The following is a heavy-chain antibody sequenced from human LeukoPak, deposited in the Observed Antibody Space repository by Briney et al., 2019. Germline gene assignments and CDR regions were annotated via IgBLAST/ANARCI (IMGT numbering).Heavy chain of an antibody. CDR1: GGSFSGYY. CDR3: ARGLLGEADCSSTSCYGTDFDY. D-gene: IGHD2-2*01. V-gene: IGHV4-34*01. Sequence: PSETLSLTCAVYGGSFSGYYWSWIRQPPGKGLEWIGEINHSGSTNYNPSLKSRVTISVDASKNQFSLKLSSVTAADTAVYCCARGLLGEADCSSTSCYGTDFDYWGQGTLVTVSS. J-gene: IGHJ4*02. CDR2: INHSGST.